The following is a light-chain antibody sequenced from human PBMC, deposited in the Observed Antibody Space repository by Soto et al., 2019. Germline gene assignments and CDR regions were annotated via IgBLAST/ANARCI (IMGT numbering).Light chain of an antibody. V-gene: IGKV3-11*01. CDR1: QSVSSY. J-gene: IGKJ5*01. CDR2: DAS. Sequence: EIVLTQSPATLSLSPGERATLSCRASQSVSSYLAWYQQKPGQAPRLLIHDASSRATGIPARFSGSGSGTDLTLTISSLEPEDFAVYYCQQRSNWPPSITFGQGTRLEI. CDR3: QQRSNWPPSIT.